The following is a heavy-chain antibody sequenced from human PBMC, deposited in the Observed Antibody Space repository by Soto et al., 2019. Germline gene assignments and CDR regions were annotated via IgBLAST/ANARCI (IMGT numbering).Heavy chain of an antibody. CDR2: ISGSGGST. V-gene: IGHV3-23*01. CDR1: GFTFSSYA. J-gene: IGHJ4*02. CDR3: AKAPIAYSSSSYFDY. D-gene: IGHD6-6*01. Sequence: EGSLRLSCAASGFTFSSYAMSWVRQAPGKGLEWVSAISGSGGSTYYADSVKGRFTISRDNSKNTLYLQMNSLRAEDTAVYYCAKAPIAYSSSSYFDYWGQGTLVTVSS.